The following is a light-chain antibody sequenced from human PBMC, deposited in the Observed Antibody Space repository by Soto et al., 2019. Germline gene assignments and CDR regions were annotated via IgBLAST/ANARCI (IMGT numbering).Light chain of an antibody. CDR3: QQYGSSPLT. CDR1: QSVSTNY. V-gene: IGKV3-20*01. J-gene: IGKJ4*01. CDR2: DAS. Sequence: EIVLTQSPGTLSLSPGQRATLSSRASQSVSTNYLVWYQQKPGQAPRLLIYDASNRATGIPDRFSGSGSGTDFTLTISRLEPEDFAVYYCQQYGSSPLTFGGGTKVEIK.